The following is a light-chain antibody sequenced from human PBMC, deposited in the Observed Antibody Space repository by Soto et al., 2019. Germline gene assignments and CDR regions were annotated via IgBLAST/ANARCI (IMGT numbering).Light chain of an antibody. CDR3: QQYGSSPT. J-gene: IGKJ1*01. CDR1: QAISNS. CDR2: AAS. V-gene: IGKV3-20*01. Sequence: LTQSPSFLSASVGGRVTITCRASQAISNSLAWYQQKPGQAPSLLIYAASTRATGIPDRFSGSGSGTDFTLTISRLEPEDSAVYYCQQYGSSPTFGQGTKVDIK.